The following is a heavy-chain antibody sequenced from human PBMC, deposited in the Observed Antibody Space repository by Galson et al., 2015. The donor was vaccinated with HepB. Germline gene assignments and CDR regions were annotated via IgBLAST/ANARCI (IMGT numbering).Heavy chain of an antibody. V-gene: IGHV3-7*04. CDR2: IKQDGSQK. Sequence: SLRLSCAASGFTFSNYWMSWVRQAPGKGLEWVANIKQDGSQKYYVDSLKGRFTISRDNVNNSVYLQMNSLRAEDSAVYYCVRASSDRNVGAFDIWGQGTMVTVSS. J-gene: IGHJ3*02. D-gene: IGHD1-14*01. CDR3: VRASSDRNVGAFDI. CDR1: GFTFSNYW.